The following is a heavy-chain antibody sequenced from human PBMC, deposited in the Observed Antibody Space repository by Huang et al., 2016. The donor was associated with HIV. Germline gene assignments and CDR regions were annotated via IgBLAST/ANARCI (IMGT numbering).Heavy chain of an antibody. CDR2: INQSEST. CDR3: ARGQGGYYYYYMDV. V-gene: IGHV4-34*01. CDR1: GGSFSGYY. Sequence: QVQLQQWGAGLLRPSETLSLTCAVYGGSFSGYYGTWIRQPPGKGLEWIGEINQSESTNYNPSLKRRVTMSVDTSRNQFSLTLTSVTAADTAVYYCARGQGGYYYYYMDVWGKGTTVTVSS. J-gene: IGHJ6*03.